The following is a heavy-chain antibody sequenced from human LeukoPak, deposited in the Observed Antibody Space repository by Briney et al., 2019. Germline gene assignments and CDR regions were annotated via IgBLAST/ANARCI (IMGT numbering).Heavy chain of an antibody. CDR3: AKYYDFWSGYSPDAFDI. D-gene: IGHD3-3*01. V-gene: IGHV3-21*01. CDR2: ISSSYI. J-gene: IGHJ3*02. CDR1: GFTFSSYS. Sequence: GGSLRLSCAASGFTFSSYSMNWVRQAPGKGLEWVSSISSSYIYYADSVKGRFTISRDNAKNSLYLQMNSLRAEDTAVYYCAKYYDFWSGYSPDAFDIWGQGTMVTVSS.